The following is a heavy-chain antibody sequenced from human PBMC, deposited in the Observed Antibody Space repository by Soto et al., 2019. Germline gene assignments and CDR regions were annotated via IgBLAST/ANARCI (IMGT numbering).Heavy chain of an antibody. V-gene: IGHV1-18*01. J-gene: IGHJ6*04. CDR1: GYTFTSYG. Sequence: ASVKVSCKASGYTFTSYGISWVRQAPGQGLEWMGWISAYNGNTNYAQKLQGRVTMTTDTSTSTAYMELRSLRSDDTAVYYCARDLATVTTPYYYYGMDVWGKGTTVTVSS. CDR3: ARDLATVTTPYYYYGMDV. CDR2: ISAYNGNT. D-gene: IGHD4-17*01.